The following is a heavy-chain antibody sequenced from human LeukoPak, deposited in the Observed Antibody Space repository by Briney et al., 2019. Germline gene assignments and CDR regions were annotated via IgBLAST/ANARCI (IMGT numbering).Heavy chain of an antibody. CDR2: INHSGST. Sequence: SETLSLTCAVYGGSFSGYYWGWIRQPPGKGLEWIGEINHSGSTNYNPSLKSRVTISVDTSKNQFSLKLSSVTAADTAVYYCARVKGYCSGGSCYLGAFDIWGQGTMVTVSS. D-gene: IGHD2-15*01. CDR3: ARVKGYCSGGSCYLGAFDI. CDR1: GGSFSGYY. V-gene: IGHV4-34*01. J-gene: IGHJ3*02.